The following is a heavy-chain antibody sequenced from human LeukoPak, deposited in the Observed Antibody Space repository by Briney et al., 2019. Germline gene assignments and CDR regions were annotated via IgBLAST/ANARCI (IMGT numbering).Heavy chain of an antibody. D-gene: IGHD6-19*01. J-gene: IGHJ4*02. CDR1: GLTFDTYA. CDR2: ISYDGRNK. V-gene: IGHV3-30*04. CDR3: ARVLYSSGWYGLFDY. Sequence: GGSLRLSCAASGLTFDTYAMHWVRQAPGKGLEWVAVISYDGRNKYYADSVKGRFTISRDNPKNTLYLQMNSLRTEDTAVYYCARVLYSSGWYGLFDYWGQGTLVTVSS.